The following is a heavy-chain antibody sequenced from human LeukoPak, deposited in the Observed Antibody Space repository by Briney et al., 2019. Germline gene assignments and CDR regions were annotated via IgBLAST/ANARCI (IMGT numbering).Heavy chain of an antibody. J-gene: IGHJ5*02. CDR1: GGSFSGYY. CDR3: ASLIVVVTTGWFDP. CDR2: INHSGST. V-gene: IGHV4-34*01. Sequence: SETLSLTCAVYGGSFSGYYWSWIRQPPGKGLEWIGEINHSGSTNYNPSLKSRVTISVDTSTNQFSLKLSSVTAADTAVYYCASLIVVVTTGWFDPWGQGTLVTVSS. D-gene: IGHD3-22*01.